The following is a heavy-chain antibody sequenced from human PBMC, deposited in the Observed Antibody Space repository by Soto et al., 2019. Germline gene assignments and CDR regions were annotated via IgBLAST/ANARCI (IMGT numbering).Heavy chain of an antibody. CDR3: AKAAGSYRYYMDV. D-gene: IGHD3-16*02. Sequence: EVQLVESGGGLVQPGRSLRLSCAASGFTFDDYAMHWVRQAPGKGLEGVSGISWNSGSIGYADSVKGRFTISRDNAKNSLYLQMNSLRAEDTALYYCAKAAGSYRYYMDVWGKGTTVTVSS. V-gene: IGHV3-9*01. CDR2: ISWNSGSI. CDR1: GFTFDDYA. J-gene: IGHJ6*03.